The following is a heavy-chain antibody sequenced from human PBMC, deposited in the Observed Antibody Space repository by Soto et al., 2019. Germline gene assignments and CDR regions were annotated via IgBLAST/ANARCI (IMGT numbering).Heavy chain of an antibody. V-gene: IGHV4-38-2*01. CDR3: ARSMYCTSAQLYYGMHV. CDR1: GYSIRSGYF. Sequence: SETLSLTCAVSGYSIRSGYFWGWIRQPPGKGLEWIGSMYHSGITYYNLSLKSRVTISVDTSKNQLSLKLSSATAADTAVYYCARSMYCTSAQLYYGMHVWGQGTTVTVSS. J-gene: IGHJ6*02. D-gene: IGHD3-10*02. CDR2: MYHSGIT.